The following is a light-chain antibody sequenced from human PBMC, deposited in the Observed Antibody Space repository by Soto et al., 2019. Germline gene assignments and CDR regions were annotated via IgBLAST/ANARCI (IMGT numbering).Light chain of an antibody. CDR3: QQYNRWPPWT. J-gene: IGKJ1*01. CDR2: GAS. V-gene: IGKV3-15*01. Sequence: EVVMTQSPATLSVSPGEKATLSCRARQSVSSSLAWYQQKPGQAPRLLIYGASTRATGIPVRFSGSGSGTDFTLTISSLQSEDFAVYYCQQYNRWPPWTFGQGTKVDIK. CDR1: QSVSSS.